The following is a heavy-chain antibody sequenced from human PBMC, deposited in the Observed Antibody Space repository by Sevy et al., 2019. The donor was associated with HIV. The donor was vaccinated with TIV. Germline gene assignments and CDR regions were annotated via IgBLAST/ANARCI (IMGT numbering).Heavy chain of an antibody. V-gene: IGHV1-18*01. CDR2: ISPHNGDT. J-gene: IGHJ4*02. Sequence: ASVKVSCKISGYTFTTYRITWVRQAPGQGLEWMGCISPHNGDTDYAQKLQDRITMITDTSTTTVYMELTSLRSDDTAVYYCARAYCSGGRCYSLAYWGQGTLVTVSS. CDR1: GYTFTTYR. CDR3: ARAYCSGGRCYSLAY. D-gene: IGHD2-15*01.